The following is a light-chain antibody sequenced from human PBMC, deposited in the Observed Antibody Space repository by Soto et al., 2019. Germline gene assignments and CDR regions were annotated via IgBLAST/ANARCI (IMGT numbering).Light chain of an antibody. J-gene: IGKJ2*01. CDR1: QSIGSS. V-gene: IGKV1-5*03. CDR3: QQYDSYSYT. CDR2: KAS. Sequence: DIQMTQSPSTLSASVGDRATITCRASQSIGSSLAWYQQKPGKAPKLLIFKASTLERGVPSRFSGSGSGTEFTLTISSLQPDDFPTYYCQQYDSYSYTFGQGTKVDIK.